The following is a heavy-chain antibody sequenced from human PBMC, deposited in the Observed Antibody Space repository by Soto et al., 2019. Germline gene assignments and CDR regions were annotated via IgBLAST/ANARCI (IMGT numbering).Heavy chain of an antibody. CDR1: GGTFSSYA. V-gene: IGHV1-69*13. CDR2: IIPIFGTA. J-gene: IGHJ6*02. Sequence: SVKVSCKASGGTFSSYAISWVRQAPGQGLEWMGGIIPIFGTANYAQKFQGRVTITADESTSTAYMELSSLRSEDTAVYYCASYVDTAMDSMDVWGQGTTATVSS. CDR3: ASYVDTAMDSMDV. D-gene: IGHD5-18*01.